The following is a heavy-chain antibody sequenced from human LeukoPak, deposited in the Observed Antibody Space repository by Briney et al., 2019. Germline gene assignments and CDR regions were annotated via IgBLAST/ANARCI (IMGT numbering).Heavy chain of an antibody. Sequence: GGSLRLSCAASGFTFSNAWMSWVRQAPGKGLEWVGRIKSKTDGGTTDYAAPVKGRFTISRDDSKNTLYLQMNSLRAEDTAVYYCARGPRVGAAGFVYYHYIDVWGKGTTVTVSS. CDR3: ARGPRVGAAGFVYYHYIDV. V-gene: IGHV3-15*01. CDR2: IKSKTDGGTT. D-gene: IGHD1-26*01. J-gene: IGHJ6*03. CDR1: GFTFSNAW.